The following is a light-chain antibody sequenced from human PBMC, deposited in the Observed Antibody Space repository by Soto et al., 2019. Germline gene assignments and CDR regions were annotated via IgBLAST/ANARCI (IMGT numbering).Light chain of an antibody. Sequence: QSALTQPGSVSGSPGQSFTISCTGTVNDVGAYNYVSWYQQHPGRPPKLMIYDVARWPSGVPDRFSGYKYGNTASLTISGLQAEDEADYFCCSYAGGYTYLFGTGTKVTV. V-gene: IGLV2-11*01. CDR1: VNDVGAYNY. CDR2: DVA. CDR3: CSYAGGYTYL. J-gene: IGLJ1*01.